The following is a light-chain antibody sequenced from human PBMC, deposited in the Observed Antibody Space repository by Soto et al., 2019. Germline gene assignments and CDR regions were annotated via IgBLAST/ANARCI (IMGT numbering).Light chain of an antibody. CDR1: SSDVGGYNY. CDR3: SSYTSSSTLV. J-gene: IGLJ2*01. V-gene: IGLV2-14*01. CDR2: EVS. Sequence: QSVLTQPASVSGSPGQSITISCTGTSSDVGGYNYVSWYQQHPGIAPKLMISEVSNRPSGVSNRFSGSKSGHAASLTISGRQAEDEADYYCSSYTSSSTLVFGGGTQLTVL.